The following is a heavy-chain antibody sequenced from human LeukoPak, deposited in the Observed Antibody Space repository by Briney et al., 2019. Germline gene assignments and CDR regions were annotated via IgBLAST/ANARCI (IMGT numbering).Heavy chain of an antibody. CDR3: AKTAYGSYYYYMDV. D-gene: IGHD3-10*01. CDR1: GFTFDDYA. J-gene: IGHJ6*03. Sequence: PGGSLRLSCAASGFTFDDYAMHWVRQAPGKGLEWVSLISWGGGSTYYADSVKGRFTISRDNSKNSLYLQMNSLRAEDTALYYCAKTAYGSYYYYMDVWGKGTTVTVSS. V-gene: IGHV3-43D*03. CDR2: ISWGGGST.